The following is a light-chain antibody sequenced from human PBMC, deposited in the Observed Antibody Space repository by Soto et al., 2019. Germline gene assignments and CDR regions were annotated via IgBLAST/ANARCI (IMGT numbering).Light chain of an antibody. CDR1: QSISRW. CDR3: QQYDSYPYT. Sequence: DIQLTQSPSTLSASVGDRVTITCRASQSISRWSAWYQQKPGKAPKLLIYDASSLQSGVPSRFSGGGSGTELTLTISSLQPDDFATYCCQQYDSYPYTFGQGTKVE. CDR2: DAS. J-gene: IGKJ2*01. V-gene: IGKV1-5*01.